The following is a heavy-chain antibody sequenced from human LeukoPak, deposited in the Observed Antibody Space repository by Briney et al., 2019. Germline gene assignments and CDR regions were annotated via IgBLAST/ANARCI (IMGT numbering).Heavy chain of an antibody. CDR3: ARGGGSYGYMP. V-gene: IGHV3-21*01. Sequence: GGSLRLSCAASGFTFSSYSMNWVRQAPGKGLEWVSSISSSSSYIYYADSVKGRFTISRDNAKNSLYLQMNSLRAEDTAVYYCARGGGSYGYMPWGQGTLSPSPQ. J-gene: IGHJ5*02. D-gene: IGHD5-18*01. CDR1: GFTFSSYS. CDR2: ISSSSSYI.